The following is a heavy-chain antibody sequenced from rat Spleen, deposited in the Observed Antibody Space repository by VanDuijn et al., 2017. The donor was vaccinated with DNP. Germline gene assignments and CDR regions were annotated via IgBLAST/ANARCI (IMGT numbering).Heavy chain of an antibody. CDR3: ARWAYYFDY. J-gene: IGHJ2*01. CDR1: GYSITSNY. V-gene: IGHV3-1*01. CDR2: ISYSGST. Sequence: EVQLQGSGPGLVKPSQSLSLTCSVTGYSITSNYWGWIRQFPGNKMEWIGHISYSGSTTYNPSLKSRISINRDTPKNQFFLQLNSVTTEDTATYYCARWAYYFDYWGHGVMVTVSS.